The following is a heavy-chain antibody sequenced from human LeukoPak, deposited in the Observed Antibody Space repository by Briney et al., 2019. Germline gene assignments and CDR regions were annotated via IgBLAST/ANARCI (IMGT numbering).Heavy chain of an antibody. Sequence: GGSLRLSCAASGFTFSSYAMSWVRQAPGKGLEWVSAISGSGGSTYYADSVKGRFTISRDNSKNTLYLQMSSLRAEDTAVYYCAKDGGRLRLMKYYFDYWGQGTLVTVSS. V-gene: IGHV3-23*01. J-gene: IGHJ4*02. CDR1: GFTFSSYA. CDR3: AKDGGRLRLMKYYFDY. CDR2: ISGSGGST. D-gene: IGHD5-12*01.